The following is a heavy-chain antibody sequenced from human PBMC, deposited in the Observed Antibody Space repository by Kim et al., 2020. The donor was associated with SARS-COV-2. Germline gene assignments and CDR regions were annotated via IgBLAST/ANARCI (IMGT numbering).Heavy chain of an antibody. Sequence: GGSLRLSCAASGFTLRSNYMSWVRQAPGKGLEWVSVIYSGGSTYYADSVKGRFTISRDKSKNTLYLQMNSLRVEDTAVYYCGRTDYDSSGYYSDYWGQGT. V-gene: IGHV3-53*01. J-gene: IGHJ4*02. CDR2: IYSGGST. CDR3: GRTDYDSSGYYSDY. CDR1: GFTLRSNY. D-gene: IGHD3-22*01.